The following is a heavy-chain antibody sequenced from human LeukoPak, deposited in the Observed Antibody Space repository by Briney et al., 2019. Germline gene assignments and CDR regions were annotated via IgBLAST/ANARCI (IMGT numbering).Heavy chain of an antibody. CDR1: GYTSTSYY. J-gene: IGHJ5*02. D-gene: IGHD3-22*01. CDR2: INPSGGST. Sequence: ASVKVSCKASGYTSTSYYMHWVRQAPGQGLEWMGIINPSGGSTSYAQKFQGRVTMTRDMSTSTVYMELSSLRSEDTAVYYCARAEDPVKRFDPWGQGTLVTVSS. V-gene: IGHV1-46*01. CDR3: ARAEDPVKRFDP.